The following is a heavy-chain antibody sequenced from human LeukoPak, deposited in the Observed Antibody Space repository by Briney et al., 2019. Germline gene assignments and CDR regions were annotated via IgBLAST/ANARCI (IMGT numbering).Heavy chain of an antibody. Sequence: GGSLRRSSAASGFTVINNYMYWVRQAPGKGLEWVSMFYSGGATYYIDSVKGRFTISRDNFKNALNLQMNNLRPEDTAVYFCARGNPSSRHWGQGTLVTVSS. V-gene: IGHV3-66*02. D-gene: IGHD1-14*01. CDR1: GFTVINNY. CDR2: FYSGGAT. CDR3: ARGNPSSRH. J-gene: IGHJ4*02.